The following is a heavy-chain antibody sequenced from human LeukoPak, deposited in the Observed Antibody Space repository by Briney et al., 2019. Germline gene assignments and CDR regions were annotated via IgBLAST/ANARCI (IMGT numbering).Heavy chain of an antibody. J-gene: IGHJ6*02. CDR3: AREDPQTTVPEGLDV. D-gene: IGHD4-17*01. V-gene: IGHV4-59*02. Sequence: SETLSLTCTVFGDSVTGYFLNWVRQPPGKGLEWIGYIYFSGATNYNPSLKSRVTISVDTSKNQFSLKLSSVTAADTAVYYCAREDPQTTVPEGLDVWGQGTTVIVSS. CDR1: GDSVTGYF. CDR2: IYFSGAT.